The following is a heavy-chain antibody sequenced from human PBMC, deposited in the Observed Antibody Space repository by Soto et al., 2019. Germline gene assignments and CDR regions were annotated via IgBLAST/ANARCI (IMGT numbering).Heavy chain of an antibody. D-gene: IGHD5-18*01. CDR3: ARGGAHTAMANEY. V-gene: IGHV3-74*01. J-gene: IGHJ4*02. Sequence: PGGSLRLCCAASGFTFRSYLMHWGRQSSGKGLVWVSRISFDGSTTTYADSVKGRFTISRDNAKNTLYLQMNSLRAEDTAVYYCARGGAHTAMANEYWGQGALVTVSS. CDR2: ISFDGSTT. CDR1: GFTFRSYL.